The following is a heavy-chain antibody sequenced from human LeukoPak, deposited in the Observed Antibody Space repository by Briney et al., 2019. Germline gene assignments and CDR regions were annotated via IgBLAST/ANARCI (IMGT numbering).Heavy chain of an antibody. CDR3: ARDNSVRDEAWWFNP. Sequence: ASVKVSCKAFGYTFTSNYMHWVRQAPGRGPEWMGVVSPSGGSTTYAQKFQGRVTLTRDMSTSTDYLELSSLRSEDTAVYYCARDNSVRDEAWWFNPWGQGTLVTVSS. D-gene: IGHD5-24*01. CDR2: VSPSGGST. CDR1: GYTFTSNY. V-gene: IGHV1-46*01. J-gene: IGHJ5*02.